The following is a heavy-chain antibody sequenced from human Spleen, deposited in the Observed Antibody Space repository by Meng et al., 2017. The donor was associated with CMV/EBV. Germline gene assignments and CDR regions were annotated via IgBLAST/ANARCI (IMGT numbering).Heavy chain of an antibody. V-gene: IGHV4-34*01. CDR1: GGVFSDYY. J-gene: IGHJ4*02. Sequence: LTCAVYGGVFSDYYWSWIRQPPGKGLEWIGEINHSGSTNYNPSLKSRVTISVDTSKKQISVKLSSVTAADTAVYYCARLMIESSSFDYWGQGTLVTVSS. CDR2: INHSGST. CDR3: ARLMIESSSFDY. D-gene: IGHD3-22*01.